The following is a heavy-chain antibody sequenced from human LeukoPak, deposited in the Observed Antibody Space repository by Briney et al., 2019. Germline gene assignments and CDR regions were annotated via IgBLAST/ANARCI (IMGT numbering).Heavy chain of an antibody. CDR2: ISAYNGNI. Sequence: ASVKVSCKASGYTFTSYGISWVRQAPGQGLEWMGWISAYNGNINYAQKLQGRVNMTTDTSTSTAYMELRSLRSDDTAVYYCARESRGYRYGYFYYYDMDVWGQGTTVTVSS. J-gene: IGHJ6*02. CDR3: ARESRGYRYGYFYYYDMDV. V-gene: IGHV1-18*01. CDR1: GYTFTSYG. D-gene: IGHD5-18*01.